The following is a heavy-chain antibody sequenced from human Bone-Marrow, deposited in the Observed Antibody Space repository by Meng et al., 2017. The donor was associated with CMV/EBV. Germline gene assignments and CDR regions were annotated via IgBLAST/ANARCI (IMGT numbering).Heavy chain of an antibody. D-gene: IGHD3-3*01. CDR2: IKQDGSEK. CDR1: GFTFSSYC. CDR3: ARVMVWSGYYSYYYYYYGMDV. J-gene: IGHJ6*02. V-gene: IGHV3-7*01. Sequence: GGSLRLSCAASGFTFSSYCMTWVRQAPGKGLEWVANIKQDGSEKYYVDSVKGRFTISRDNAKNSLYLQMNTLRAEDTAVYYCARVMVWSGYYSYYYYYYGMDVWGQGTTVTVSS.